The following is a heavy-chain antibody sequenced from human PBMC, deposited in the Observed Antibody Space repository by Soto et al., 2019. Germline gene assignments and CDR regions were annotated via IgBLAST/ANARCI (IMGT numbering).Heavy chain of an antibody. CDR1: GFTFRSYG. CDR2: ISYDESYK. CDR3: AKQTTGNAFDM. J-gene: IGHJ3*02. V-gene: IGHV3-30*18. Sequence: GGSLRLSCEASGFTFRSYGMHWVRQAPGRGLEWVAVISYDESYKYYVDSVKGRFTISRDNSKNTLYLQMNSLRAEDTSVYYCAKQTTGNAFDMWGQGTMVT. D-gene: IGHD4-17*01.